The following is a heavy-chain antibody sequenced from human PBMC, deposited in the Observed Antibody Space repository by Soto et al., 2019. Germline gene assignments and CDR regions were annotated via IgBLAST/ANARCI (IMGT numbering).Heavy chain of an antibody. J-gene: IGHJ4*02. V-gene: IGHV3-7*03. CDR2: IIKDGSEK. D-gene: IGHD3-10*01. Sequence: PGGSLRLSCAASGFSFSNYWMTWVRQAPGKGLEWVANIIKDGSEKSYADSVKGRFTISRDKAKNSLYLEMNSLRVEDKAVYYCARDWGGLGYWGQGTLVTVYS. CDR1: GFSFSNYW. CDR3: ARDWGGLGY.